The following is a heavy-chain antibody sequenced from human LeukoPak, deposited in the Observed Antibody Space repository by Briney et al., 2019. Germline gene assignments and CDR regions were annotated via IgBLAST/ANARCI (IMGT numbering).Heavy chain of an antibody. J-gene: IGHJ5*02. V-gene: IGHV4-34*01. CDR2: INHSGST. CDR3: VRAWDIVVVVAATRWFDP. Sequence: SETLSLTCAVYGGSFSGYYWSWIRQPPGKGLEWIGEINHSGSTNYNPSLKSRVTISVDTSKNQFSLKLSSVTAADTAVYYCVRAWDIVVVVAATRWFDPWGQGTLVTVSS. CDR1: GGSFSGYY. D-gene: IGHD2-15*01.